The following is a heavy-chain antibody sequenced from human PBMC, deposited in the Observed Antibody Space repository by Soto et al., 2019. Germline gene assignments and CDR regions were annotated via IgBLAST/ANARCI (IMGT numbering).Heavy chain of an antibody. V-gene: IGHV1-8*01. Sequence: ASVNVSCKASGYTFTSYDINWVRQATGQGLEWMGWMNPNSGNTGYAQKFQGRVTMTRNTSISTAYMELSSLRSEDTAVYYCARVPTRYDFWSGYYFSRWFDPWGQGTLVTVSS. CDR1: GYTFTSYD. CDR3: ARVPTRYDFWSGYYFSRWFDP. J-gene: IGHJ5*02. CDR2: MNPNSGNT. D-gene: IGHD3-3*01.